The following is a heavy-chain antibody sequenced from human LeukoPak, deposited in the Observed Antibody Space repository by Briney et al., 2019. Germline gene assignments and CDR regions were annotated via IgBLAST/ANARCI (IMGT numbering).Heavy chain of an antibody. CDR1: VFTFSALW. D-gene: IGHD2-21*01. J-gene: IGHJ4*02. CDR3: ATSGDLGNDH. V-gene: IGHV3-7*01. CDR2: IKQDGTDK. Sequence: GGSLRLSCAASVFTFSALWMSWVRQAPWNGREWVANIKQDGTDKYYVDSVKGRFTISRDNAKNSLYLQMNSLRVEDTAVYFCATSGDLGNDHWGQGTLVTVSS.